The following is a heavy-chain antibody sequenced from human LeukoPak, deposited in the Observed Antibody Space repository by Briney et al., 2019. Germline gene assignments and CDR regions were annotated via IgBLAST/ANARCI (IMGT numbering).Heavy chain of an antibody. CDR1: GFTFSDYW. Sequence: PGGSLRLSCAASGFTFSDYWMHWVRQAPGKGLVWVSRIKTDGRSTNYADSVKGRFIISRDNAKNTLYLQTNSLRAEDTAVYYCARGRIGGWTDYWGQGTLVTVSS. V-gene: IGHV3-74*01. CDR3: ARGRIGGWTDY. D-gene: IGHD6-19*01. CDR2: IKTDGRST. J-gene: IGHJ4*02.